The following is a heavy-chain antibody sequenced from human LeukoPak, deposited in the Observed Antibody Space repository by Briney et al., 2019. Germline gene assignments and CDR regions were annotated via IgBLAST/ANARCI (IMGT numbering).Heavy chain of an antibody. J-gene: IGHJ4*02. D-gene: IGHD3-10*01. CDR2: IYHSGST. CDR1: GGSISSGGYS. Sequence: SQTLSLTCTVSGGSISSGGYSWSWIRQPPGKGLEWIGYIYHSGSTYYNPSLKSRVTISVDTSKNQFSLKLSSVTAADTAVYYCARLFGSGSYYRPAWFDYWGQGTLVTVSS. V-gene: IGHV4-30-2*03. CDR3: ARLFGSGSYYRPAWFDY.